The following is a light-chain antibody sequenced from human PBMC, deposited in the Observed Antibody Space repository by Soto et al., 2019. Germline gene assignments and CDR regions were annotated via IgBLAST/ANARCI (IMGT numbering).Light chain of an antibody. CDR2: GNS. V-gene: IGLV1-40*01. CDR3: QSSDSSLSGSEV. CDR1: SSNIGAGYD. Sequence: QPVLTQPPSVSGAPGQRVTISCTGSSSNIGAGYDVHWYQQLPGTAPKLLIYGNSNRPSGVPDRFSGSKSGTSASLAITGLQAEDEADYYCQSSDSSLSGSEVFGTGTKLTVL. J-gene: IGLJ1*01.